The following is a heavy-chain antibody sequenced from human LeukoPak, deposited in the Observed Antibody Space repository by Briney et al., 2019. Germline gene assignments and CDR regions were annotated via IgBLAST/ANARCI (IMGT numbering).Heavy chain of an antibody. CDR3: ARGHYYDSSGYYSFDY. CDR1: GGSFSGYY. D-gene: IGHD3-22*01. V-gene: IGHV4-34*01. J-gene: IGHJ4*02. CDR2: INHSGST. Sequence: SETLSLTCAVYGGSFSGYYWSWIRQPPGKGLEWIGEINHSGSTNYNPSLKSRVTISVDTSKNQFSLKLSSVTAADTAVYYCARGHYYDSSGYYSFDYWGQGTLVTVSS.